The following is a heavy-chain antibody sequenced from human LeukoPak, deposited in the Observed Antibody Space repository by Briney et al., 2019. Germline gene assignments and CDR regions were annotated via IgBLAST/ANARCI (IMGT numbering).Heavy chain of an antibody. J-gene: IGHJ6*03. V-gene: IGHV1-2*02. CDR2: INPNSGGT. D-gene: IGHD1-26*01. CDR3: ARGRRYSGSYFNDYYYYYYMDV. Sequence: ASVKVSCKASGYTFTGYYMHWVRQAPGQGLEWMGWINPNSGGTNYAQKFQGRVTMTRDTSISTAYMELSRLRSDDTAVYYCARGRRYSGSYFNDYYYYYYMDVWGKGTTDTVSS. CDR1: GYTFTGYY.